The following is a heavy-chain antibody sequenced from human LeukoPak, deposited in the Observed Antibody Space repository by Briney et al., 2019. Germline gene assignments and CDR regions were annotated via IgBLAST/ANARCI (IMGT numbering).Heavy chain of an antibody. J-gene: IGHJ4*02. CDR1: DGSISSYY. D-gene: IGHD5-12*01. CDR3: ARSRSRGYSGDFDY. V-gene: IGHV4-59*01. CDR2: IKYSGST. Sequence: SQSLSLTCIVADGSISSYYWSWIRQPPRNVLEWIGYIKYSGSTNYNTSLKSRVTISVDTSKNQFSLRLSSVTAADTAVYYCARSRSRGYSGDFDYWGQGTLVTVSS.